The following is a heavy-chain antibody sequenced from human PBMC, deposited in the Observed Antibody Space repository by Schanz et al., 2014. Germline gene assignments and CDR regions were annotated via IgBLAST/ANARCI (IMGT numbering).Heavy chain of an antibody. Sequence: QVQLVQSGAEVKKPGSSVNVSCEASGGPFGRYTISWLRQAPGQGLEWMGWINPTTGNPGYAQGFTGRFVFSFETSVSTAYLQISGLKAEDTAVYYGARARYGLDVWGQGTTVTVSS. J-gene: IGHJ6*02. V-gene: IGHV7-4-1*02. CDR2: INPTTGNP. CDR1: GGPFGRYT. CDR3: ARARYGLDV.